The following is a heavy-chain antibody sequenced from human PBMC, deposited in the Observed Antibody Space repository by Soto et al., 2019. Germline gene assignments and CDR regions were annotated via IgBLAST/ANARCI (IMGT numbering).Heavy chain of an antibody. V-gene: IGHV4-61*01. J-gene: IGHJ6*02. CDR2: IYYSGST. Sequence: QVQLQESGPGLVKPSETLSLTCTVSGGSVSSGSYYWSWIRQPPGKGLEWIGYIYYSGSTNYNPSLKSRVTISVDTSKNQFSLKLISVTAADTAVYYCARDPRRRPGTLYYYGMDVWGQGTTVTVSS. D-gene: IGHD6-13*01. CDR1: GGSVSSGSYY. CDR3: ARDPRRRPGTLYYYGMDV.